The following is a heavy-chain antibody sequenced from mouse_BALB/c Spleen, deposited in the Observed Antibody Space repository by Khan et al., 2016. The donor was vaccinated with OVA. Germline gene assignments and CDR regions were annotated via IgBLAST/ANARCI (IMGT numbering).Heavy chain of an antibody. D-gene: IGHD2-3*01. V-gene: IGHV2-9*02. CDR1: GFSLTSYG. CDR3: SRGDGYYEDALDY. CDR2: IWAGGST. Sequence: QVQLKQSGPGLVAPSQSLSITCTVSGFSLTSYGIHWVRQPPGKGLEWLGLIWAGGSTNYNSALMSRLSISQDNSKSQVFLKMNSLQTDDTATYYCSRGDGYYEDALDYWGQGTSVTVSS. J-gene: IGHJ4*01.